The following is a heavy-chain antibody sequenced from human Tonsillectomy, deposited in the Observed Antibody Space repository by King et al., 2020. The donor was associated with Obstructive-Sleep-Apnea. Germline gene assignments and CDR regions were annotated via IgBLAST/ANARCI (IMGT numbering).Heavy chain of an antibody. J-gene: IGHJ4*02. Sequence: VQLVESGGGLVKPGGSLRLSCAASGFTFSSYSMNWVRQAPGKGLEWVSSISSSSSYIYYADSVKGRFTISRDNAKNSLYLQMSSLRAEDTAVYYCARQWLRQVDYWGQGTLVTVSS. CDR1: GFTFSSYS. D-gene: IGHD5-18*01. CDR3: ARQWLRQVDY. CDR2: ISSSSSYI. V-gene: IGHV3-21*01.